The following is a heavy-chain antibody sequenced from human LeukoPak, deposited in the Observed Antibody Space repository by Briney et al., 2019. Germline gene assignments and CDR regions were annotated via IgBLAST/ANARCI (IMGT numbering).Heavy chain of an antibody. D-gene: IGHD3-16*01. J-gene: IGHJ4*02. CDR1: GGSISSSSYY. CDR2: IYYSGST. V-gene: IGHV4-39*07. Sequence: SETLSLTCTVSGGSISSSSYYWGWIRQPPGKGLEWIGSIYYSGSTFYNTSLKSRVTISVDTSMNQFSLKLSSVTAADTAVYYCARVGDYALKDWGQGTLVTVSS. CDR3: ARVGDYALKD.